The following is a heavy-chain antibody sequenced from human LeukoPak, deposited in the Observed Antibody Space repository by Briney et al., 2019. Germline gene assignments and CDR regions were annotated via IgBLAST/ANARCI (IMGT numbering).Heavy chain of an antibody. V-gene: IGHV3-30*03. CDR2: ISYDGSNK. Sequence: GGSLRLSCAASGFTFSSYGMPWVRQAPGKGLEWVAVISYDGSNKYYAESVKGRFTISRDNSKNTLYLQMNSLRAEDTAVYYCARPSLGYCSSTSCRISNRGGYYYYGMDVWGQGTTVTVSS. CDR1: GFTFSSYG. J-gene: IGHJ6*02. CDR3: ARPSLGYCSSTSCRISNRGGYYYYGMDV. D-gene: IGHD2-2*01.